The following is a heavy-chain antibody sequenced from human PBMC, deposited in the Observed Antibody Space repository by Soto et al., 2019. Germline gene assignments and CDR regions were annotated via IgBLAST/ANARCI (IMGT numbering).Heavy chain of an antibody. V-gene: IGHV3-23*01. Sequence: GGSLRLSCAASGFTFSSYAMSWVRQAPGKGLEWVSAISGSGGSTYYADSVKGRFTISRDNSKNTLYLQMNSLRAEDTAVYYCAKDTLSSAFSDLDYYFDYWGQGTLVTVSS. J-gene: IGHJ4*02. CDR1: GFTFSSYA. CDR3: AKDTLSSAFSDLDYYFDY. CDR2: ISGSGGST. D-gene: IGHD3-3*02.